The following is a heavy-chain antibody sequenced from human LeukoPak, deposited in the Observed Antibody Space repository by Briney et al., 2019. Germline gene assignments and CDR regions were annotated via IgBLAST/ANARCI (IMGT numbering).Heavy chain of an antibody. D-gene: IGHD3-10*01. J-gene: IGHJ6*02. CDR2: MNPNSGNT. CDR3: ARAAMVRGVIISYYYYGMDV. V-gene: IGHV1-8*01. CDR1: GYTFTSYD. Sequence: ASVKVSCKASGYTFTSYDINWVRQATGHGLERMGWMNPNSGNTGYAQKFQGRVTMTRNTSISTAYMELSSLRSEDTAVYYCARAAMVRGVIISYYYYGMDVWGQGTTVTVSS.